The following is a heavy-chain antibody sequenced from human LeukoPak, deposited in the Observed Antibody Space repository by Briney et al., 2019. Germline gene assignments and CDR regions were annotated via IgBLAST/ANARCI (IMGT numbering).Heavy chain of an antibody. Sequence: SETLSLTCTVSGGSISSYYWSWIRQPAGKGLEWIGRSYTSGSTNYNPSLKSQVTMSVYTSKNKFPLKLSPVTVADTAVYYCARDWYDVDFFDSWGQGNLVTVSS. J-gene: IGHJ4*02. CDR2: SYTSGST. D-gene: IGHD3-3*01. V-gene: IGHV4-4*07. CDR1: GGSISSYY. CDR3: ARDWYDVDFFDS.